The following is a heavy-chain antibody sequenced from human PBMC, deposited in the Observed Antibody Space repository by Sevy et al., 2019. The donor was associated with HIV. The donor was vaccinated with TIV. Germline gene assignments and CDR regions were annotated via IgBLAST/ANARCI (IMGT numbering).Heavy chain of an antibody. CDR3: AADISSQSSQIDF. V-gene: IGHV3-15*06. CDR1: GFTFTEAW. CDR2: KTAGGAT. Sequence: GGSLRLSCAASGFTFTEAWMSWVRQAPGKGLEWVARKTAGGATHYAAPVEGRFRVSRDDSQNMVYLHMTSLKSEDTCSYYGAADISSQSSQIDFWGRGVVVTVSS. D-gene: IGHD3-3*02. J-gene: IGHJ4*02.